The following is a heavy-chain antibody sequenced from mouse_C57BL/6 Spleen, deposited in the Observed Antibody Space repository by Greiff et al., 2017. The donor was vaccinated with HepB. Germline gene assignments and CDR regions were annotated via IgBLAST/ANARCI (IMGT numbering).Heavy chain of an antibody. V-gene: IGHV2-3*01. Sequence: VKLMESGPGLVAPSQSLSITCTVSGFSLTSYGVSWVRQPPGKGLEWLGVICGDESTNYHSALISRLSISKDNTKGQVYLNLNSLQTDDTATYYCAINCDGFTDALDYWGQGTSVTVSA. D-gene: IGHD2-3*01. CDR1: GFSLTSYG. CDR3: AINCDGFTDALDY. J-gene: IGHJ4*01. CDR2: ICGDEST.